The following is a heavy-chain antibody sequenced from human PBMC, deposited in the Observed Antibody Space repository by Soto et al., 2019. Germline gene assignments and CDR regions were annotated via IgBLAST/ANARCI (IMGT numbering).Heavy chain of an antibody. CDR3: ASWAISYFDY. V-gene: IGHV3-7*03. CDR2: IKQDGSEK. D-gene: IGHD3-16*01. J-gene: IGHJ4*02. Sequence: GGSLRLSCAASGFTFSNAWMSWVRQAPGKGLEWVANIKQDGSEKYYVDSVKGRFTISRDNAKNSLYLQMNSLRAEDTAVYYCASWAISYFDYWGQGTLVTVSS. CDR1: GFTFSNAW.